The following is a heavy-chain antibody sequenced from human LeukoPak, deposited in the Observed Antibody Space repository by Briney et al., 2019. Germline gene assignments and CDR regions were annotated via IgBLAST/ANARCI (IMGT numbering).Heavy chain of an antibody. CDR3: AKGIFGVIHNGIDV. CDR1: GFTLPTYS. V-gene: IGHV3-23*01. CDR2: INAAGDDM. J-gene: IGHJ6*02. Sequence: GGSLRLSCVASGFTLPTYSMAWVSQAPGKGLDWASSINAAGDDMYYADSVKGRFSISRDNLKNTLYLQMHSLRAEDRAIYYCAKGIFGVIHNGIDVWAQGTAVTVSS. D-gene: IGHD3-3*01.